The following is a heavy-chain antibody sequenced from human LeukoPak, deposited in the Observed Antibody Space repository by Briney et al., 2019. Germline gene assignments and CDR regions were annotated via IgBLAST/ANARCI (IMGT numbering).Heavy chain of an antibody. Sequence: GGSLRLSCAASGFTFSSYSMNWVRQAPGKGLEWVSSISSSSSYIYYADSVKGRFTISRDNAKNSLYLQMNSLRAEDTAVYYCARVSLVAAVEDFGIYYYFDYWGQGTLVTVSS. D-gene: IGHD6-13*01. CDR2: ISSSSSYI. J-gene: IGHJ4*02. V-gene: IGHV3-21*01. CDR3: ARVSLVAAVEDFGIYYYFDY. CDR1: GFTFSSYS.